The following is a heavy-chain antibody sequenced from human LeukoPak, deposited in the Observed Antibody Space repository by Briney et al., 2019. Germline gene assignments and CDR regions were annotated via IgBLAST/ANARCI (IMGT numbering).Heavy chain of an antibody. CDR1: GFTFYDYA. CDR2: ISWNSGGI. J-gene: IGHJ4*02. CDR3: AKEVTGYFTY. V-gene: IGHV3-9*01. Sequence: GRSLRLSCAASGFTFYDYAMYWVRQAPGKGLEWVSSISWNSGGIGYADSVKGRFTISRDNAKNSLYLQMNSLRAEDTALHYCAKEVTGYFTYWGQGSLVTVSS. D-gene: IGHD3/OR15-3a*01.